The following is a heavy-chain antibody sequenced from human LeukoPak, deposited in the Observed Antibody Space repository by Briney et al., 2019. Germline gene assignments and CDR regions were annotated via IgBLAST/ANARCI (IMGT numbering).Heavy chain of an antibody. CDR2: INPNSGGT. CDR3: ARDRVTMVRGVIITPGY. V-gene: IGHV1-2*02. J-gene: IGHJ4*02. D-gene: IGHD3-10*01. Sequence: GASVTVSCKASGYTFTGYYMHWVRQAPGQGLEWMGWINPNSGGTNYAQKFQGRVTMTRDTSISTAYMELSRLRSDDTAVYYCARDRVTMVRGVIITPGYWGQGTLVTVSS. CDR1: GYTFTGYY.